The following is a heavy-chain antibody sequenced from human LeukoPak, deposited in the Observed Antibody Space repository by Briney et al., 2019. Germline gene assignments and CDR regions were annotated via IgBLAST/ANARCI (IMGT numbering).Heavy chain of an antibody. CDR1: GFTFSSYS. D-gene: IGHD5-24*01. CDR3: ARDRGDGYNIDFYFDY. J-gene: IGHJ4*02. CDR2: ISSSSSYI. V-gene: IGHV3-21*01. Sequence: PGGSLRLSCAASGFTFSSYSMNWVRQAPGKGLEWVSSISSSSSYIYYADSVKGRFTISRDNAKNSLYLQMNSLRAEDTAAYYCARDRGDGYNIDFYFDYWGQGTLVTVSS.